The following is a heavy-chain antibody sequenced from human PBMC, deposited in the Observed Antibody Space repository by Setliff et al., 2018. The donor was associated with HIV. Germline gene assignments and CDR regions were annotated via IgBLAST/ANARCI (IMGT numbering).Heavy chain of an antibody. J-gene: IGHJ4*02. CDR3: ASHERGNSYGLVS. CDR1: GGSISGDGYS. Sequence: TSETLSLTCAVSGGSISGDGYSWSWIRQPPGKGLEWIGYIFHSGSTYYNPSLKSRVTISEDRSKNQFSLKLTSVTAADTAVYYCASHERGNSYGLVSWGQGMLVTVSS. CDR2: IFHSGST. D-gene: IGHD5-18*01. V-gene: IGHV4-30-2*01.